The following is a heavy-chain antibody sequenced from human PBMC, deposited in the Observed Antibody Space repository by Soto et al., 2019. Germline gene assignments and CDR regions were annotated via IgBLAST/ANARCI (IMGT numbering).Heavy chain of an antibody. J-gene: IGHJ4*02. D-gene: IGHD3-10*01. CDR3: ARDLEFRDGNISHLDY. V-gene: IGHV1-69*13. CDR2: IIPIIGTP. CDR1: GGTFRNHV. Sequence: ASVKVSCKASGGTFRNHVFNWVRQAPGQGLEWMGGIIPIIGTPNYAQKFQGRVTITADASTSTVYLEVSSLRSQDTAVYYCARDLEFRDGNISHLDYWGQGTLVTVS.